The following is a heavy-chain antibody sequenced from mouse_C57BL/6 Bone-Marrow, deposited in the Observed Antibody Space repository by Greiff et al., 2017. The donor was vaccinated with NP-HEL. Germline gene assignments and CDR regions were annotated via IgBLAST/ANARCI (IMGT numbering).Heavy chain of an antibody. V-gene: IGHV1-62-2*01. Sequence: QVQLKESGAELVKPGASVKLSCKASGYTFTEYTIHWVKQRSGQGLEWIGWFYPGSGSIKYNEKFKDKATLTADKSSSTVYMELSRLTSEDSAVYFCARNEDRTGTLGYWYFDVWGTGTTVTVSS. D-gene: IGHD4-1*01. CDR2: FYPGSGSI. J-gene: IGHJ1*03. CDR3: ARNEDRTGTLGYWYFDV. CDR1: GYTFTEYT.